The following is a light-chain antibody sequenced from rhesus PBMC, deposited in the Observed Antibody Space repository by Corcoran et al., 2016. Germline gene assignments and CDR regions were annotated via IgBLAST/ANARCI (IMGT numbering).Light chain of an antibody. Sequence: DVVMTQSPLSLPITPGQPASISCRSSQSLVHRNGNTYLSWYQQKPGQPPRRLIYEVSNRDSGVPDRFSGRGAGTEFTLKISRVEAEDVGVYYCGQGTNVPPFTFGPGTKLDIK. CDR3: GQGTNVPPFT. V-gene: IGKV2-65*01. CDR1: QSLVHRNGNTY. CDR2: EVS. J-gene: IGKJ3*01.